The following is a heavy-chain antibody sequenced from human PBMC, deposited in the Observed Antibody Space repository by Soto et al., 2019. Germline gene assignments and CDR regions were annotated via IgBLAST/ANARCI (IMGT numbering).Heavy chain of an antibody. V-gene: IGHV1-18*01. D-gene: IGHD3-10*01. CDR3: ARGVGSGSYYNQYNWFDP. Sequence: ASVKVSCKASGYTFTNYGISWVRQAPGQVLEWMGWINVYNGNTKYAQKVQGRVTMTTDTSTSTAYMELRSLRSDDTAVYYCARGVGSGSYYNQYNWFDPWGQGTLVTVS. J-gene: IGHJ5*02. CDR1: GYTFTNYG. CDR2: INVYNGNT.